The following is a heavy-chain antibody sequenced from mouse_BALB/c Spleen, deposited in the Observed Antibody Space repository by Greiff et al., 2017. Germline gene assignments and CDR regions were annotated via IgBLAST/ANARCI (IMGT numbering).Heavy chain of an antibody. Sequence: EVMLVESGGGLVQPGGSLKLSCAASGFTFSSYTMSWVRQTPEKRLEWVAYISNGGGSTYYPDTVKGRFTISRDNAKNTLYLQMSSLKSEDTAMFYCARQYGNYGTDYCDYWGQGTTLTVSS. CDR2: ISNGGGST. V-gene: IGHV5-12-2*01. J-gene: IGHJ2*01. CDR1: GFTFSSYT. D-gene: IGHD2-1*01. CDR3: ARQYGNYGTDYCDY.